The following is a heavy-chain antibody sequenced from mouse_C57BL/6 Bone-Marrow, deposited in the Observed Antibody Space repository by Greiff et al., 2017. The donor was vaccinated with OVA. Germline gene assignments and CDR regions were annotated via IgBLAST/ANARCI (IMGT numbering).Heavy chain of an antibody. CDR1: GYTFTSYW. J-gene: IGHJ3*01. Sequence: QVQLQQPGTELVKPGASVKLSCKASGYTFTSYWMHWVKQRPGQGLEWIGNINPSNGGTNYNEKFKSKATLTVDKSSSTAYMQLSSLTSEDSAVYDGAREMGYYDYDGAWFAYWGQGTLVTVSA. CDR3: AREMGYYDYDGAWFAY. D-gene: IGHD2-4*01. V-gene: IGHV1-53*01. CDR2: INPSNGGT.